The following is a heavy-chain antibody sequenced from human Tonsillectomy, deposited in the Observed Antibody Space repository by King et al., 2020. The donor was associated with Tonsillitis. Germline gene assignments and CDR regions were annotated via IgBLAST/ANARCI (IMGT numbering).Heavy chain of an antibody. CDR3: AREVRSGSYWLGFHY. D-gene: IGHD1-26*01. V-gene: IGHV4-59*01. CDR1: GASISNYY. Sequence: QVQLQESGPGLVKPSETLSLTCTVSGASISNYYWRWIRQPPGKGLEWIGNIYYSGSTNYNPSLKSRVTISVDTSKNQFSLKLSSGTAADPDVYYCAREVRSGSYWLGFHYWGQGTLVTVSS. J-gene: IGHJ4*02. CDR2: IYYSGST.